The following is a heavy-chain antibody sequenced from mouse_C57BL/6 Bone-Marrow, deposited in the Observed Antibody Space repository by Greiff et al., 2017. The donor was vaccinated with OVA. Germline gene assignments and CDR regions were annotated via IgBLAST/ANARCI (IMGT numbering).Heavy chain of an antibody. Sequence: EVQLQQSGPELVKPGASVKIPCKASGYTFTDYNMDWVKQSHGKSLEWIGDINPNNGGTIYNQKFKGKATLTVDKSSSTAYMELRSLTSEDTAVYYCARRFYYEGETWFAYWGQGTLVTVSA. V-gene: IGHV1-18*01. CDR3: ARRFYYEGETWFAY. D-gene: IGHD2-4*01. J-gene: IGHJ3*01. CDR2: INPNNGGT. CDR1: GYTFTDYN.